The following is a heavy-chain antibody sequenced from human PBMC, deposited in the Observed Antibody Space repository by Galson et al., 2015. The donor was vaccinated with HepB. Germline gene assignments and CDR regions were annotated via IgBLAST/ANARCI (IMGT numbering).Heavy chain of an antibody. D-gene: IGHD3-3*01. Sequence: SLRLSCAASGFTFSRYAMHWVRQAPGKGLEWVAVISYDGSNKYYADSVKGRFTISRDNSKNTLYLQMNSLRAEDTAVYYCARDHDFWSGYTWFDPWGQGTLVTVSS. CDR1: GFTFSRYA. CDR3: ARDHDFWSGYTWFDP. CDR2: ISYDGSNK. J-gene: IGHJ5*02. V-gene: IGHV3-30-3*01.